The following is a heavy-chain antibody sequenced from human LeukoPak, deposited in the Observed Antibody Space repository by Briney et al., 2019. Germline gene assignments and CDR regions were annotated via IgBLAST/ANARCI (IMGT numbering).Heavy chain of an antibody. CDR2: IYYSGST. Sequence: PSETLSLTCTVSGGSISSYYWSWIRQPPGKGLEWIGYIYYSGSTNYNPSLKSRVTISVDTSKNQFSLKLSSVTAADTAVYYCARDNYESSGYYLDPWGQGILVTVSS. D-gene: IGHD3-22*01. V-gene: IGHV4-59*01. J-gene: IGHJ5*02. CDR1: GGSISSYY. CDR3: ARDNYESSGYYLDP.